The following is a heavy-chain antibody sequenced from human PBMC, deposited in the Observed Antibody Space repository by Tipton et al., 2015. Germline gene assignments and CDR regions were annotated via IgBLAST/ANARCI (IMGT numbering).Heavy chain of an antibody. J-gene: IGHJ2*01. CDR1: GGSISSYF. CDR3: ARALFYGGNTDWYFDL. D-gene: IGHD4-23*01. V-gene: IGHV4-59*01. Sequence: TLSLTCNVSGGSISSYFWSWIRQSPGMGLEWIGYVYFTGTTNYNPSFKSRVTMSIDTSNNEFSLKLRSVTAADTAVYYCARALFYGGNTDWYFDLWGRGTLVTVSS. CDR2: VYFTGTT.